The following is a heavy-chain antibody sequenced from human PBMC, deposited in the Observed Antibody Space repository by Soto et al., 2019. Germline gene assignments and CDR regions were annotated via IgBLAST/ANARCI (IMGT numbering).Heavy chain of an antibody. V-gene: IGHV4-4*02. Sequence: SETLSVTCAVSDGSISSGTWWSWVRQTPGRGLEWIGEIYHSGSPNYNPSLKSRVTMSVDKSKNLFSLRLSSVTAADSALYYCARRVPAAPNWFDPWGQGTLVTVSS. CDR3: ARRVPAAPNWFDP. D-gene: IGHD2-2*01. CDR1: DGSISSGTW. J-gene: IGHJ5*02. CDR2: IYHSGSP.